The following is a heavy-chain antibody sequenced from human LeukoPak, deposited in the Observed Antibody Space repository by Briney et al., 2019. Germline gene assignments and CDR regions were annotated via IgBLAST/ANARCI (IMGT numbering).Heavy chain of an antibody. D-gene: IGHD5-24*01. V-gene: IGHV4-59*01. CDR2: MHYSGST. CDR1: GDSINRYY. CDR3: ARLRVERYYYYYMDV. Sequence: SETLSLNCSVSGDSINRYYWNWIRQAPGKGLEWVGYMHYSGSTNYNPSLKSRVTISADTSKKQFSLKLRSVTAAHAAVYYCARLRVERYYYYYMDVWGNGTTVTVSS. J-gene: IGHJ6*03.